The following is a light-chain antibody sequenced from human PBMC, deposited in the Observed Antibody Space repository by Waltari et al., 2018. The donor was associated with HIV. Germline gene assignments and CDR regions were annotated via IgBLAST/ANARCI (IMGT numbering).Light chain of an antibody. V-gene: IGLV1-47*01. J-gene: IGLJ1*01. CDR3: VGWDSSLSAYV. CDR2: KNF. Sequence: QSFLTQPPSASGTPGQPVTISCSGSSSNIANDNVYWYQQLPGMTPKLLIYKNFLRPSGVPDRFAASKSGTSASLTISGLRSADEADYYCVGWDSSLSAYVFGAGTKVAVL. CDR1: SSNIANDN.